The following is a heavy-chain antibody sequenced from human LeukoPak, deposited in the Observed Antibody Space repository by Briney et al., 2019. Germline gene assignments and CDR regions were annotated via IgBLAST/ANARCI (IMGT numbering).Heavy chain of an antibody. V-gene: IGHV4-4*07. CDR3: AREQAIFGVVLDAFDI. J-gene: IGHJ3*02. CDR2: IYTSGTT. Sequence: PSETLSLTCNVSGASISNYYWNWIRQPAGKGLEWIGRIYTSGTTKYNPSLNSRVTMSVDKATNQVSLRLTSVTAADTAIYYCAREQAIFGVVLDAFDIWGQGTMVTVSS. D-gene: IGHD3-3*01. CDR1: GASISNYY.